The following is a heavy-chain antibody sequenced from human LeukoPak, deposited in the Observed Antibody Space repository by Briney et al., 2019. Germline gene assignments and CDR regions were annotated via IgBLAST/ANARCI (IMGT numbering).Heavy chain of an antibody. CDR1: GASISSSNYY. V-gene: IGHV4-39*01. Sequence: PSETLSLTCAVSGASISSSNYYWGWVRQSPGKGLEWIGNIYSSGNTYYNASLKSRVTMYIDTSKNQFSLKLSSVTAADTAMYYCARVVRGGYPDYWGQGTLVTVSS. J-gene: IGHJ4*02. CDR3: ARVVRGGYPDY. D-gene: IGHD5-12*01. CDR2: IYSSGNT.